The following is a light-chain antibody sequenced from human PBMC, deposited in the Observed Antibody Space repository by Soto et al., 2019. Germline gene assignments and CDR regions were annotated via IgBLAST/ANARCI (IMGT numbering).Light chain of an antibody. CDR3: QQYDSYPAT. V-gene: IGKV1-16*01. CDR2: AAS. CDR1: QGINNF. Sequence: DIQMTQSPSSLSASVGDTVTITCRASQGINNFLAWFQQKPGQAPRSLIYAASSLQSGVPSRFSGSGSEKDFTLTISSLQLEDLATYYCQQYDSYPATFGGGTKVEIK. J-gene: IGKJ4*01.